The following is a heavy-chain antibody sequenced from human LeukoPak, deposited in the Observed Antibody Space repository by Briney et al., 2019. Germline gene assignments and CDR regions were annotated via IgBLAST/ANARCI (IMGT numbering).Heavy chain of an antibody. CDR1: GGSISSYY. CDR3: ARCQGRSYYVGYFDY. CDR2: IYYSGST. J-gene: IGHJ4*02. V-gene: IGHV4-59*01. D-gene: IGHD1-26*01. Sequence: SETLSLTCTVSGGSISSYYWSWIRQPPGKGLEWIGYIYYSGSTNYNPSLKSRVTISVDTSKNQFSLKLSSVTAADTAVYYCARCQGRSYYVGYFDYWGQGTLVTVSS.